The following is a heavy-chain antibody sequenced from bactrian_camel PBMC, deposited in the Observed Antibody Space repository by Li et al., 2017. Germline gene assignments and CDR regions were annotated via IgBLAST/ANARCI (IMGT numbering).Heavy chain of an antibody. CDR1: GFSFSNYG. CDR3: AKASYSYSIMPALN. J-gene: IGHJ4*01. Sequence: QLVESGGGSVQPGGSLRLSCAASGFSFSNYGMSWVRQAPGKGLEWVSGIYSDSSNTGYAESVKGRFTISRDNAKNTLYLQLNSLKTEDTAMYYCAKASYSYSIMPALNWGQGTQVTVS. CDR2: IYSDSSNT. V-gene: IGHV3S42*01. D-gene: IGHD1*01.